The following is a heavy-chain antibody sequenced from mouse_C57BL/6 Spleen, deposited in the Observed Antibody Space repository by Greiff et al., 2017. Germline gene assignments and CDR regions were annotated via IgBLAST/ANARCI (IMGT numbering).Heavy chain of an antibody. V-gene: IGHV1-82*01. D-gene: IGHD1-1*01. CDR3: ARGFDGSSPV. CDR2: IYPGDGDT. J-gene: IGHJ1*03. CDR1: GYAFSSSW. Sequence: VQLQQSGPELVKPGASVKISCKASGYAFSSSWMNWVKQRPGKGLEWIGRIYPGDGDTNYNGKFKGKATLTADKSSSTAYMQLSSLTSEDSAVYFCARGFDGSSPVWGTGTTVTVSS.